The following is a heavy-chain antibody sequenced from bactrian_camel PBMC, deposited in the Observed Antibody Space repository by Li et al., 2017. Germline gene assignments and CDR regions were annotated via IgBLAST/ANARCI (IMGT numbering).Heavy chain of an antibody. V-gene: IGHV3S9*01. CDR3: AADTSNIPFGQPGSWCYDPSDWGANFGF. Sequence: HVQLVESGGGSVQAGGSLRLSCELSGYRYKSAACMGWFRQVEGKEREGLAGLDSDESTTYDDSVKGRSLISKDNARNTLYLQMNDLKTEDTAMYYCAADTSNIPFGQPGSWCYDPSDWGANFGFWGQGTQVTVS. D-gene: IGHD3*01. CDR2: LDSDEST. CDR1: GYRYKSAA. J-gene: IGHJ6*01.